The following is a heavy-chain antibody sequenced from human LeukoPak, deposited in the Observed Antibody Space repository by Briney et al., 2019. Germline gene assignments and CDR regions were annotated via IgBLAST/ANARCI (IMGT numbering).Heavy chain of an antibody. CDR3: AKGGSGYDFPHYYYYYMDV. D-gene: IGHD5-12*01. V-gene: IGHV3-23*01. Sequence: PGGSLRLSCAASGFTFTTYGLTWVRQAPGKGLEWVSAISGSGDTTFYADSVKGRFTISRDSSKNTVYLQMNSLRAEDTAVYYCAKGGSGYDFPHYYYYYMDVWGKGTTVTVSS. CDR1: GFTFTTYG. CDR2: ISGSGDTT. J-gene: IGHJ6*03.